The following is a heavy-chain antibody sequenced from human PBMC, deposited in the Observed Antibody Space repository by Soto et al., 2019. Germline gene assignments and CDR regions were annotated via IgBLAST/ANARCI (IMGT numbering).Heavy chain of an antibody. CDR3: ATNVDTAMPVVAPYYFDY. CDR2: ISAYNGNT. D-gene: IGHD5-18*01. J-gene: IGHJ4*02. CDR1: GYTFTSYG. Sequence: WASVKVSCKASGYTFTSYGISWVRQAPGQGLEWMGWISAYNGNTNYAQKLQGRVTMTTDTSTSTACMELRSLRSDDTAVYYCATNVDTAMPVVAPYYFDYWGQGTLVTVSS. V-gene: IGHV1-18*04.